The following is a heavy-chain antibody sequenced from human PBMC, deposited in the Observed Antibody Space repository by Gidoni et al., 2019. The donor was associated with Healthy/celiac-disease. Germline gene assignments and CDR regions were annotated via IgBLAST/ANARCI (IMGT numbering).Heavy chain of an antibody. CDR3: ARSSDYDILTGEPWHYYGMDV. CDR1: GGSFSGYY. CDR2: INHRGST. J-gene: IGHJ6*02. V-gene: IGHV4-34*01. Sequence: QVQLQQWSAGLLKPSETLSLTCAVYGGSFSGYYWSWIRQPPGKGLEWIGEINHRGSTNYNPSLKSRVTISVDTSKNQFSLKLSSVTAADTAVYYCARSSDYDILTGEPWHYYGMDVWGQGTTVTVSS. D-gene: IGHD3-9*01.